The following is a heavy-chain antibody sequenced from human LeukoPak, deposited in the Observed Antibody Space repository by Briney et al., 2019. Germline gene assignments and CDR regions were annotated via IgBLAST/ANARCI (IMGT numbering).Heavy chain of an antibody. D-gene: IGHD6-19*01. CDR2: IYHSGST. CDR3: ARGTRAVAGD. J-gene: IGHJ4*02. Sequence: SETLSLTCAVSGGSISSGGYSWSWIRQPPGKGLEWIGYIYHSGSTNYNPSLKSRVTISVDTSKNQFSLKLSSVTAADTAVYYCARGTRAVAGDWGQGTLVTVSS. V-gene: IGHV4-30-2*02. CDR1: GGSISSGGYS.